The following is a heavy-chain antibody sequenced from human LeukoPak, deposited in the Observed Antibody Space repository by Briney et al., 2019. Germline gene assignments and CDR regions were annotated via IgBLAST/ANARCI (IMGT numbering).Heavy chain of an antibody. CDR2: INPSGGST. CDR1: GYTFTSYY. Sequence: GASVKVSCKASGYTFTSYYMHWVRQAPGQGLEWMGIINPSGGSTSYAQKFQGRVTMTRDTSTSTVYMELSSLRSEDTAVYYCARSRVSGDRGDDAFDIWGQGTMVTVSS. CDR3: ARSRVSGDRGDDAFDI. V-gene: IGHV1-46*01. J-gene: IGHJ3*02. D-gene: IGHD7-27*01.